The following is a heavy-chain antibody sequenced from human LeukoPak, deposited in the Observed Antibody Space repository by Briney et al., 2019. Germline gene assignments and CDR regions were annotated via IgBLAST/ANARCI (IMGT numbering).Heavy chain of an antibody. CDR2: ISGGGASA. D-gene: IGHD3-3*01. CDR1: GFAFSTYP. CDR3: AKGVYDSLYYFDY. V-gene: IGHV3-23*01. Sequence: PGGSLRLSCAASGFAFSTYPMTWVRQAPGKGPEWVSAISGGGASAFYADSVKGRFTISRDNSKNTLYLQMNSLRAEDTAVYYCAKGVYDSLYYFDYWGQGTLVTVSS. J-gene: IGHJ4*02.